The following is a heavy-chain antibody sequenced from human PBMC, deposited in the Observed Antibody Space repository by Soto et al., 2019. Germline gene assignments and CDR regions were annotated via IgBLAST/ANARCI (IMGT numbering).Heavy chain of an antibody. J-gene: IGHJ5*02. CDR3: ARDLQAGDDNVNWFAP. CDR2: IAYDGSNK. V-gene: IGHV3-30-3*01. D-gene: IGHD1-1*01. Sequence: QVQLVESGGGVVQPGRSLRLSCAASGFSISRSAMHWVRQAPGKGLEWVAVIAYDGSNKWYADSAKGRFIISRDNSKNTLYLDMSSLRAEDTAIYFCARDLQAGDDNVNWFAPWGQGTLVTVSS. CDR1: GFSISRSA.